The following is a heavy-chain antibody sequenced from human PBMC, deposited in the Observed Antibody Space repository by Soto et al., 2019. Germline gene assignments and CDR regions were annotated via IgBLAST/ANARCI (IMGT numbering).Heavy chain of an antibody. CDR3: AKVIVVVPAARVYFDY. J-gene: IGHJ4*02. CDR1: GFNFSSYP. D-gene: IGHD2-2*01. CDR2: ISGSGGST. V-gene: IGHV3-23*01. Sequence: GGSLRLSCAASGFNFSSYPMTWVRQAPGKGLEWVSAISGSGGSTYYADSVKGRFTISRDNSKNTLYLQMNSLRAEDTAVYYCAKVIVVVPAARVYFDYWGQGTLVTVSS.